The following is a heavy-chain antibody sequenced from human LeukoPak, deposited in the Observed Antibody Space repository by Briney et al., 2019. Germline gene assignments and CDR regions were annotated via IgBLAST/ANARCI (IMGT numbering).Heavy chain of an antibody. CDR1: GFTFSSYE. Sequence: GGSLRLSCAASGFTFSSYEMNWVRQAPGKGLEWVSYISSSGSTIYYADSVKGRFTISRDNTKNSLYLQMNSLRAEDTAVYYCARVTYYDFWSGYYGLDYWGQGTLVTVSS. D-gene: IGHD3-3*01. CDR3: ARVTYYDFWSGYYGLDY. J-gene: IGHJ4*02. CDR2: ISSSGSTI. V-gene: IGHV3-48*03.